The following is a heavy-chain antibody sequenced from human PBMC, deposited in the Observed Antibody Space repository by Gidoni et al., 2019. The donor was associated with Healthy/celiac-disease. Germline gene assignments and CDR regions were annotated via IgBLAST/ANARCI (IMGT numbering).Heavy chain of an antibody. D-gene: IGHD1-26*01. J-gene: IGHJ4*02. V-gene: IGHV4-34*01. Sequence: QVQLQQWGAGLLKPSETLSLTCAVYGGSFSGYYWSWIRPPPGKGLEWIGEINHSGSTNYNPSLKSRVTISLDTSKNQFSLKLSSVTAADTAVYYCARGRIVGAIYFDYWGQGTLVTVSS. CDR3: ARGRIVGAIYFDY. CDR1: GGSFSGYY. CDR2: INHSGST.